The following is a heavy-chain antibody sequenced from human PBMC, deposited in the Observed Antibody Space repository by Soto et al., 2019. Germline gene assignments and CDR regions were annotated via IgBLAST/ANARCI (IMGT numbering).Heavy chain of an antibody. V-gene: IGHV3-48*03. CDR2: ISSSGSTT. Sequence: EVQLVESGGGLTQPGGSLRLSCAASGFSFSSYDMSWVRQAPGKGLEWVAYISSSGSTTYHADSVEGRFTISRDNAKNSVYLQMNSLRAEDTAVYYCVRSSLVRGTILIWVNVYFDYWGQGNQVTVSS. D-gene: IGHD3-10*01. CDR1: GFSFSSYD. CDR3: VRSSLVRGTILIWVNVYFDY. J-gene: IGHJ4*02.